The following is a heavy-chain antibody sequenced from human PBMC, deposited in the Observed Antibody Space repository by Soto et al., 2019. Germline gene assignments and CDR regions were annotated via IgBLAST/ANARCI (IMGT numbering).Heavy chain of an antibody. Sequence: PGGSLRLSCVGSGFRFDDYVMDWVRQIPGKGLEWVSRITWNSDTIAYADSVKGRFTISRDNARSSLFLQMNSLRSEDTAIYYCVKEMGSSSDSWGQGP. D-gene: IGHD6-6*01. J-gene: IGHJ4*02. CDR1: GFRFDDYV. V-gene: IGHV3-9*01. CDR2: ITWNSDTI. CDR3: VKEMGSSSDS.